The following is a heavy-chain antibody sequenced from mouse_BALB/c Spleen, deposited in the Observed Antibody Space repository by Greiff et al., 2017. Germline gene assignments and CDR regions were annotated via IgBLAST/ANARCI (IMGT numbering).Heavy chain of an antibody. J-gene: IGHJ3*01. CDR2: IDPENGDT. Sequence: VQLQQSGAELVRSGASVKLSCTASGFNIKDYYMHWVKQRPEQGLEWIGWIDPENGDTEYAPKFQGKATMTADTSSNTAYLQLSSLTSEDTAVYYCNALYYYGSSYAWFAYWGQGTLVTVSA. V-gene: IGHV14-4*02. CDR3: NALYYYGSSYAWFAY. CDR1: GFNIKDYY. D-gene: IGHD1-1*01.